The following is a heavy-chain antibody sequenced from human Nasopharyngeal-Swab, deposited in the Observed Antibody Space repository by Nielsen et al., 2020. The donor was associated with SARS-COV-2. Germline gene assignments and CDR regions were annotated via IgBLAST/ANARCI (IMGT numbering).Heavy chain of an antibody. D-gene: IGHD3-3*01. J-gene: IGHJ3*02. CDR2: IIPIFGTA. V-gene: IGHV1-69*13. CDR3: ARSRYDFWSGYRNPNAFDI. CDR1: GGTFSSYA. Sequence: SVKVSCKASGGTFSSYAISWVRQAPGQGLEWMGGIIPIFGTANYAQTFQGRVTITADESTSTAYMELSSLRSEDTAVYYCARSRYDFWSGYRNPNAFDIWGQGTMVTVSS.